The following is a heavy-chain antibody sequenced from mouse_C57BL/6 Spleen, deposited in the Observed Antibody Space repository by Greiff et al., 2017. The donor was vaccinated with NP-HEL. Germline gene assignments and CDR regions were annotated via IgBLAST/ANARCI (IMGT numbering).Heavy chain of an antibody. CDR3: ARDRDIAWFAY. J-gene: IGHJ3*01. CDR2: ISYDGSN. CDR1: GYSITSGYY. V-gene: IGHV3-6*01. Sequence: EVQVVESGPGLVKPSQSLSLTCSVTGYSITSGYYWNWIRQFPGNKLEWMGYISYDGSNNYNPSLKNRISITRDTSKNQFFLKLNSVTTEDTATYYCARDRDIAWFAYWGQGTLVTVSA.